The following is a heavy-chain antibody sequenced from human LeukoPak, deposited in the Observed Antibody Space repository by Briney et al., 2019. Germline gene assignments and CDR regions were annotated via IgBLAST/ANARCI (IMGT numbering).Heavy chain of an antibody. CDR2: IRSKAYGGTT. CDR3: TREWGSGSTFDY. Sequence: GGSLRLSCTASGCTFGDYAMSWFRQAPGKGLEWVGFIRSKAYGGTTEYAASVKGRFTISRDDSKSIAYLQMNSLKTEDTAVYYCTREWGSGSTFDYWGQGTLVTVSS. CDR1: GCTFGDYA. V-gene: IGHV3-49*03. D-gene: IGHD6-19*01. J-gene: IGHJ4*02.